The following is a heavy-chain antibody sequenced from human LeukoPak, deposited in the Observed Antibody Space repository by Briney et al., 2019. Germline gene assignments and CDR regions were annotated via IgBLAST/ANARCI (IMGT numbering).Heavy chain of an antibody. D-gene: IGHD2-15*01. Sequence: SETLSLTCTVSGGSISSYYWSWIRQPPGKGLEWIGYIYYSGSTNYNPSLKSRVTISVDTSKNQFSLKLSSVTAADTAVYYCARVSRRYCSGGSCYLDYWGQGTLVTVSS. J-gene: IGHJ4*02. CDR2: IYYSGST. CDR3: ARVSRRYCSGGSCYLDY. CDR1: GGSISSYY. V-gene: IGHV4-59*12.